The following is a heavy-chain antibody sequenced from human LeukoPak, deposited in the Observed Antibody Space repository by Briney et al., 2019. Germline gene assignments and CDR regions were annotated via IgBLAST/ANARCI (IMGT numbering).Heavy chain of an antibody. V-gene: IGHV4-39*07. D-gene: IGHD3-22*01. Sequence: SETLSLTCTVSGGSISSSSYYWGWIRQPPGKGLEWIGEINHSGSTNYNPSLKSRVTISVDTSKNQFSLKLSSVTAADTAVYYCARLVYDSSGYSQYYFDYWGQGTLVTVSS. CDR3: ARLVYDSSGYSQYYFDY. J-gene: IGHJ4*02. CDR2: INHSGST. CDR1: GGSISSSSYY.